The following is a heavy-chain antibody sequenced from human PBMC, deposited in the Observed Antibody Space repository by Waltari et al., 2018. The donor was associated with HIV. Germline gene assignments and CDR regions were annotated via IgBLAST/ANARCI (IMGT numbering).Heavy chain of an antibody. Sequence: QVQLQQWGAGLLTPSETLSLTCAVYGGSFIGYYWNWIRQPPGKGLEWIGEINHSGSTNYNPSLKSRVTISEDTSKNQFSLRLSSLTAADTAVYYCARGPFGAAGLKYFQDWGQGTLVIVSS. V-gene: IGHV4-34*01. CDR2: INHSGST. CDR3: ARGPFGAAGLKYFQD. D-gene: IGHD6-13*01. CDR1: GGSFIGYY. J-gene: IGHJ1*01.